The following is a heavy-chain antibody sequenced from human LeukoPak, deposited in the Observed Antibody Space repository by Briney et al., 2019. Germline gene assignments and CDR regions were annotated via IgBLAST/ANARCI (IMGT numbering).Heavy chain of an antibody. J-gene: IGHJ6*04. CDR1: GFTFSSYS. V-gene: IGHV3-48*04. Sequence: GGSLRLSCAASGFTFSSYSMLWVRQAPGKGLEWVSYISSSGSTIYYADSVRGRFTISRDNAKNSLYLQMNSLRAEDTAVYYCAELGITMIGGVWGKGTTVTISS. CDR2: ISSSGSTI. CDR3: AELGITMIGGV. D-gene: IGHD3-10*02.